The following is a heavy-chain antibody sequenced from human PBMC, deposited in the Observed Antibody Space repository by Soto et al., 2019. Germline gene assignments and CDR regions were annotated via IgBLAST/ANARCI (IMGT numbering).Heavy chain of an antibody. J-gene: IGHJ4*02. Sequence: GGSLRLSCAASGFTFRSFTMNWVRQAPGKGLEWVSTISSNSAYIYYTDALRGRLTISRDSSKNTLYLQMNSLRPEDTAVYYCARDGPSSLTSYFDYWGQGTLVTVSS. CDR2: ISSNSAYI. CDR3: ARDGPSSLTSYFDY. CDR1: GFTFRSFT. D-gene: IGHD2-2*01. V-gene: IGHV3-21*01.